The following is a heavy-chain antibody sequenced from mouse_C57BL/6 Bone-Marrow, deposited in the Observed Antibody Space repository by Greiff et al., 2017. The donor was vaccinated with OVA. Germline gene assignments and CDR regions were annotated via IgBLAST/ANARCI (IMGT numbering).Heavy chain of an antibody. CDR3: ARTLLGLYYAMDY. V-gene: IGHV5-17*01. CDR1: GFTFSDYG. CDR2: ISSDSSTI. J-gene: IGHJ4*01. Sequence: DVMLVESGGGLVKPGGSLKISCAASGFTFSDYGMHWVRQAPEKGLEWVAYISSDSSTIYYADTVKGRFTISRDNAKNTLFLQMTSLRSEDTAMYYCARTLLGLYYAMDYWGQGTSVTVSS. D-gene: IGHD3-3*01.